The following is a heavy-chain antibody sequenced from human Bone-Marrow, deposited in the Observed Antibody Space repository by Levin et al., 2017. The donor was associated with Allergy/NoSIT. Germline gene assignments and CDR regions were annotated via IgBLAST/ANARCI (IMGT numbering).Heavy chain of an antibody. CDR2: IWYDGSNK. J-gene: IGHJ5*02. D-gene: IGHD3-10*01. V-gene: IGHV3-33*01. Sequence: LSLTCAASGFTFRSYGMHWVRPAPGKGLEWVAVIWYDGSNKYYADSVKGRFTISRDNSKNTLYLQMNSLRAEDTAVYYCARGNEKLWFGELSTKNWFDPWGQGTLVTVSS. CDR1: GFTFRSYG. CDR3: ARGNEKLWFGELSTKNWFDP.